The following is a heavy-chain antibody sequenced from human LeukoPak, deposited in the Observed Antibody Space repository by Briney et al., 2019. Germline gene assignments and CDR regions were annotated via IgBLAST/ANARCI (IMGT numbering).Heavy chain of an antibody. J-gene: IGHJ5*02. V-gene: IGHV4-39*01. Sequence: SETLSLTCTVSGGSISSSSYYWGWIRQPPGKGLEWIGSIYYSGSTYYNPSLKSRVTISVDTSKNQFSLKLSSVTAADTAVYYCARAEPGTLYHSYDFWSGYSGGTRVYSNWFDPWGQGTLVTVSS. CDR2: IYYSGST. CDR1: GGSISSSSYY. D-gene: IGHD3-3*01. CDR3: ARAEPGTLYHSYDFWSGYSGGTRVYSNWFDP.